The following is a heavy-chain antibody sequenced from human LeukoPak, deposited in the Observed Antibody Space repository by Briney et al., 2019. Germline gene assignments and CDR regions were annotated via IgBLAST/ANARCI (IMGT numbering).Heavy chain of an antibody. J-gene: IGHJ4*02. CDR2: ISSSSKYI. D-gene: IGHD6-13*01. CDR1: GFTFSYYS. V-gene: IGHV3-21*01. Sequence: GGSLRLSCAASGFTFSYYSMNWVRQAPGKGLEWVSSISSSSKYIYYADLVKGRFTISRDNAKNSLFLQMNSLRAEDTAVYFCARVWSPPYTSTWPDYFDYWGQGTLVTVSS. CDR3: ARVWSPPYTSTWPDYFDY.